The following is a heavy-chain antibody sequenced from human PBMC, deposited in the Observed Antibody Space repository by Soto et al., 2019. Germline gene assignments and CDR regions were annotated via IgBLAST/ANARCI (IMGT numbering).Heavy chain of an antibody. Sequence: SETLSLTCTVSGGSISSGGYYWSWIRQHPGKGLEWIGYIYYSGSTYYNPSLKSRVTISVDTSKNQFSLKLSSVTAADTAVYYCARGCSGGSCYSYGMDVWGQGATVTVSS. J-gene: IGHJ6*02. D-gene: IGHD2-15*01. CDR3: ARGCSGGSCYSYGMDV. V-gene: IGHV4-31*03. CDR2: IYYSGST. CDR1: GGSISSGGYY.